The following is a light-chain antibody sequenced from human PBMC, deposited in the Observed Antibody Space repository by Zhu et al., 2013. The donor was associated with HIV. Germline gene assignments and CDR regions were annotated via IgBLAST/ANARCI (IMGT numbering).Light chain of an antibody. V-gene: IGLV3-1*01. Sequence: SYELIQPPSLSVSPGQTARIPCSGDKLGEKYVYWYQQRPGQSPLLIIYQDTLRPSGIPERFSGSTSGNTVTLTISGTQAMDEADYHCQTWDNDVTVFGGGTKLTVL. CDR1: KLGEKY. CDR3: QTWDNDVTV. J-gene: IGLJ2*01. CDR2: QDT.